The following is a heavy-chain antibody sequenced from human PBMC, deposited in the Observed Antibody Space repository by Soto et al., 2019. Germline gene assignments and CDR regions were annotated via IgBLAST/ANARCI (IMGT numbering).Heavy chain of an antibody. J-gene: IGHJ6*03. CDR1: GFTFSTYG. CDR2: ISYHGSNK. V-gene: IGHV3-30*18. CDR3: AKDGRWFGDYYYYYMDA. D-gene: IGHD3-10*01. Sequence: QVQLVESGGGVVHPGRSLRLSCAASGFTFSTYGMHWVRQAPGKGLEWVAVISYHGSNKYYADSVKGRFTISRDNSKNTLHLQMNSLRAEDTAVYYCAKDGRWFGDYYYYYMDAWGKGTTVTVSS.